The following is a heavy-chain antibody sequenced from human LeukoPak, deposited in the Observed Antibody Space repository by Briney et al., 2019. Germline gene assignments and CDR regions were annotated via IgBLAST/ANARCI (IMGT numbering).Heavy chain of an antibody. J-gene: IGHJ4*02. CDR1: GYTFTGYY. CDR3: ARASIAAAGTYPHIDY. Sequence: GASVKVSCKASGYTFTGYYMHWVRQAPGQGLEWMGWINPNSGGTNYAQKFQGRVTMTRDTSISTAYMELSRLRSDDTAVYYCARASIAAAGTYPHIDYWGQGTLVTVSS. CDR2: INPNSGGT. V-gene: IGHV1-2*02. D-gene: IGHD6-13*01.